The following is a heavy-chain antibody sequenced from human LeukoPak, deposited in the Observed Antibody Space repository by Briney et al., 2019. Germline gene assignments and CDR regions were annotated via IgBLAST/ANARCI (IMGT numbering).Heavy chain of an antibody. D-gene: IGHD3-22*01. V-gene: IGHV4-59*08. CDR1: GGSISSYY. CDR2: IYYSGST. Sequence: SETLSHTCAVYGGSISSYYWSWIRQPPGKGLEWIGYIYYSGSTNYNPSLKSRVTISVDTSKNQFSLKLSSVTAADTAVYYCARHPPYYYDSSGLTFDYWGQGTLVTVSS. CDR3: ARHPPYYYDSSGLTFDY. J-gene: IGHJ4*02.